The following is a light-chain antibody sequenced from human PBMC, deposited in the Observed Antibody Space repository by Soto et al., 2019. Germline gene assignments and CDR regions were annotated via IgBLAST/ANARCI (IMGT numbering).Light chain of an antibody. CDR3: QQSYSTPQT. CDR2: VAS. J-gene: IGKJ1*01. CDR1: QSISTF. V-gene: IGKV1-39*01. Sequence: DIQMTQSPSSLSASVGDRVTITCRASQSISTFLNWYQQKPGKAPSLLIYVASRLQSGVPSRFSGGGSGTDFTLTISSLQPEDFATYYCQQSYSTPQTFGQGTKVEIK.